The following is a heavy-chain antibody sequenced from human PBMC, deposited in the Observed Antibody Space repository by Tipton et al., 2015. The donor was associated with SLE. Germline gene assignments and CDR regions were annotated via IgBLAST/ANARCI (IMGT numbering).Heavy chain of an antibody. J-gene: IGHJ4*02. CDR3: ARGGPDSSGDDY. V-gene: IGHV4-59*01. CDR2: IYYSGST. Sequence: TLSLTCTVSGGSISSYYWSWIRQPPGKGLEWIGYIYYSGSTNYNPSLKSRVTISVDTSKNQFSLKLSSVTAADTAVYYCARGGPDSSGDDYWGQGTRVTVSS. CDR1: GGSISSYY. D-gene: IGHD3-22*01.